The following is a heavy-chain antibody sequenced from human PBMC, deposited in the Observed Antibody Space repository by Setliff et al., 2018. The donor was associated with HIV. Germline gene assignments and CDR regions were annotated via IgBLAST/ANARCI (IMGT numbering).Heavy chain of an antibody. Sequence: GESLKISCKGSGYSFTNYRIAWLRQMPGKGLECMGIIYPGDSDTRYSPSFQGQVTISADKSINTAYLQWSSLKASDTAMYYCARHGQYGSGSYYNRPFDYWGQGTLVTVSS. CDR3: ARHGQYGSGSYYNRPFDY. V-gene: IGHV5-51*01. CDR1: GYSFTNYR. J-gene: IGHJ4*02. CDR2: IYPGDSDT. D-gene: IGHD3-10*01.